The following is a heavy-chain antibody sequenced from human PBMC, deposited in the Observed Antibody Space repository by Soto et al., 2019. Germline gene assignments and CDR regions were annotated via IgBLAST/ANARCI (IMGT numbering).Heavy chain of an antibody. CDR3: ARDLRTLYGMDV. V-gene: IGHV3-53*01. J-gene: IGHJ6*02. Sequence: EVQLVESGGGLIQPGGSLRLSCAASGFTVSSNYMSWVRQAPGKGLEWASVIYSGDTTYYADSVKGRFTISRDHSKNTLYLQMNSLRAEATAVYYCARDLRTLYGMDVWGQGTTVTVSS. CDR2: IYSGDTT. CDR1: GFTVSSNY.